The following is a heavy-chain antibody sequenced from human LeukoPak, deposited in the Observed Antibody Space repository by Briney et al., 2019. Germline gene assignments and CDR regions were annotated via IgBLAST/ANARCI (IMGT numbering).Heavy chain of an antibody. J-gene: IGHJ6*03. CDR2: INSDGSST. D-gene: IGHD3-10*01. CDR3: ARVRPDYYHYYMDV. V-gene: IGHV3-74*01. CDR1: GFTFSTYW. Sequence: GESLRLSCAASGFTFSTYWMHWVRQAPGKGLVWVSRINSDGSSTSYADSVKGRFTISRDNAKSTLYLQMNSLRAEDTAVYYCARVRPDYYHYYMDVWGKGTTVTVSS.